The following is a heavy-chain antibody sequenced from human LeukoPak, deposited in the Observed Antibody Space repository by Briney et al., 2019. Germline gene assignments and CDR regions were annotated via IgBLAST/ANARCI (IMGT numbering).Heavy chain of an antibody. Sequence: SETLSLTCAVYGGSFSGYSWNWIRQPPGKGLVWIGEIYHTGRTNYNPSLKSRVTISVDTSKNQFSLKLNSVTAADTAVYYCARVYDYGDYEPFDPWGQGTLVTVSS. D-gene: IGHD4-17*01. V-gene: IGHV4-34*01. J-gene: IGHJ5*02. CDR1: GGSFSGYS. CDR2: IYHTGRT. CDR3: ARVYDYGDYEPFDP.